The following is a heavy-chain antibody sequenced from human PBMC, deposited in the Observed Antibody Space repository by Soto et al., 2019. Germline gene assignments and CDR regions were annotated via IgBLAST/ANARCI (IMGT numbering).Heavy chain of an antibody. CDR1: GGTFSSYA. Sequence: QVQLVQSGAEVKKPGSSVKVSCKASGGTFSSYAISWVQQAPGQGLEWMGGIIPIFGTANYAQKFQGRVTITADESTSTAYMELSSLRSEDTAVYYCARRGGLERGRDYYYGMDVWGQGTTVTVSS. CDR2: IIPIFGTA. V-gene: IGHV1-69*12. D-gene: IGHD1-1*01. J-gene: IGHJ6*02. CDR3: ARRGGLERGRDYYYGMDV.